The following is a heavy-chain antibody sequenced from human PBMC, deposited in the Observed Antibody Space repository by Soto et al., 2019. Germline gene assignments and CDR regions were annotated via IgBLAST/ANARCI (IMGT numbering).Heavy chain of an antibody. CDR1: GGSVSGGSYF. D-gene: IGHD3-9*01. V-gene: IGHV4-61*01. J-gene: IGHJ5*02. CDR3: AREVADVLRYFGPDRTGFDP. Sequence: PSETLSLTCTVSGGSVSGGSYFWSWVRQPPGKGLEWIGYFYYSGSTKYNPSLKSRVTISVDTSKNQFSLKLSSVTAADTAVYYCAREVADVLRYFGPDRTGFDPWGQGTLVTVSS. CDR2: FYYSGST.